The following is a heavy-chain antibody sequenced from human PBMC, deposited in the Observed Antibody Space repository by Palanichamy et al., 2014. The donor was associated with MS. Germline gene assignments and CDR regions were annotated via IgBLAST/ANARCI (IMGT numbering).Heavy chain of an antibody. J-gene: IGHJ5*02. Sequence: QVHLQESGPGLVKPSETLSLTCDVSGYSIRNAYSWGWIRQPPGKGLEWIGSINYSGSTHYNLSLRSRVAISMHTSQNQFFLKLTSVTAADTAVYYCARHLNTGNWFDPWGQGTLVIVSS. CDR3: ARHLNTGNWFDP. CDR1: GYSIRNAYS. V-gene: IGHV4-38-2*01. CDR2: INYSGST. D-gene: IGHD1-14*01.